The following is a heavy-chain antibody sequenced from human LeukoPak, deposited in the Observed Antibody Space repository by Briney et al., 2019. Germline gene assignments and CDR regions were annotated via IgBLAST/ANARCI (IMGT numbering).Heavy chain of an antibody. CDR2: MNPNSGNT. Sequence: ASVKVSCKASGYTFTSYYMHWVRQAPGQGLEWMGWMNPNSGNTGYAQKFQGRVTMTRNTSISTAYMELSSLRSEDTAVYYCARGGYDFWSGYSYLDYWGQGTLVTVSS. CDR1: GYTFTSYY. J-gene: IGHJ4*02. V-gene: IGHV1-8*02. D-gene: IGHD3-3*01. CDR3: ARGGYDFWSGYSYLDY.